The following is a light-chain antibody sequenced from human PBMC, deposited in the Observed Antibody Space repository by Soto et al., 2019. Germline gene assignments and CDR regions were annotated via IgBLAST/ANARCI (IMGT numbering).Light chain of an antibody. CDR2: AAS. J-gene: IGKJ4*01. Sequence: AIQMTQSPSSLSASVGDGVTITCRASQGMGNDLGWYQQKSGKAPKLLIYAASNLQGGVPSRFSGSGSGTDFTLTISGLQPEDVATYYCLQDHSYPLTFGGGTKVEI. CDR1: QGMGND. V-gene: IGKV1-6*01. CDR3: LQDHSYPLT.